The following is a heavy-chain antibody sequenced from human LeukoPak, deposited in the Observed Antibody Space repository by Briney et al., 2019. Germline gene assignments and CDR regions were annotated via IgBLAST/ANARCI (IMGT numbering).Heavy chain of an antibody. CDR2: INHSGST. V-gene: IGHV4-34*01. CDR3: ARGPVLLWFGERRFDP. CDR1: GGSFSSYY. J-gene: IGHJ5*02. Sequence: SETLSLTCAVYGGSFSSYYWSWIRQPPGKGLEWIGEINHSGSTNYNPSLKSRVTISVDTSKNQFSLKLSSVTAADTAVYYCARGPVLLWFGERRFDPWGQGTLVTVSS. D-gene: IGHD3-10*01.